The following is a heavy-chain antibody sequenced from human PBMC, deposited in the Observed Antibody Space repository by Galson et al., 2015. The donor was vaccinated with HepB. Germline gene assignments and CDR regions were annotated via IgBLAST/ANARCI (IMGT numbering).Heavy chain of an antibody. J-gene: IGHJ3*02. CDR3: ARVGIAAPPEGAFDI. CDR1: GYTFTSYG. V-gene: IGHV1-18*01. CDR2: ISAYNGNT. D-gene: IGHD6-13*01. Sequence: SVKVSCKASGYTFTSYGISWVRQAPGQGLEWMGWISAYNGNTNYAQKLQGRVTMTTDTSTSTAYMELRSLRSDDTAVYYCARVGIAAPPEGAFDIWGQGTMVTVSS.